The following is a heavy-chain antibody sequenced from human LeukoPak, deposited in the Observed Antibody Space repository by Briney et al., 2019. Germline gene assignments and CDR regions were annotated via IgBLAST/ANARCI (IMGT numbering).Heavy chain of an antibody. CDR1: GFTFSSYA. D-gene: IGHD3-22*01. J-gene: IGHJ4*02. CDR2: ISGSGGST. CDR3: AKFTMIVVVRGAFDY. Sequence: PGGSLRLSCAASGFTFSSYAMNWVRQAPGKGLEWVSAISGSGGSTYYADSVKGRFTISRDNSKNTLYLQMNSLRAEDTAVYYCAKFTMIVVVRGAFDYWGQGTLVTVSS. V-gene: IGHV3-23*01.